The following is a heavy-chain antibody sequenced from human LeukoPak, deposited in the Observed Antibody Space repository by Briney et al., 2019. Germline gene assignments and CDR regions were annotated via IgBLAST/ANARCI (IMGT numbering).Heavy chain of an antibody. Sequence: PGGSLRLSCATSGFTVSSNYMSWVRQAPGKGLEWVSVIYSGGSTYYADSVKGRFTISRDNSKNTLYLQMNSLRAEDTAVYYCARAGYYGDHDYWGQGTLVTVSA. J-gene: IGHJ4*02. CDR3: ARAGYYGDHDY. V-gene: IGHV3-53*05. CDR2: IYSGGST. D-gene: IGHD4-17*01. CDR1: GFTVSSNY.